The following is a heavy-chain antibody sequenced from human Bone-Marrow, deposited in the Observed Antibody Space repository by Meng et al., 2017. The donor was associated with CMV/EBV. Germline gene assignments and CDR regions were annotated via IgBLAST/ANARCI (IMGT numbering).Heavy chain of an antibody. CDR2: ISWNSGSI. D-gene: IGHD3-10*01. V-gene: IGHV3-9*01. CDR1: GFPFDDYA. Sequence: LSLTCAASGFPFDDYAMHWVRQAPGKGLEWVSGISWNSGSIGYADSVKGRFTISRDNAKNSLYLQMNSLRAEDTALYYCAKDGRRNYYGSGAGGDYWGQGTLVTVSS. J-gene: IGHJ4*02. CDR3: AKDGRRNYYGSGAGGDY.